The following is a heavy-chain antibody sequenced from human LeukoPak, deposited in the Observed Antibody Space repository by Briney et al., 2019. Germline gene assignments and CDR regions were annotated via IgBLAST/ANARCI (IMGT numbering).Heavy chain of an antibody. V-gene: IGHV3-30*18. CDR2: ISYDGSDT. CDR1: GFTFRSYG. Sequence: GGSLRLSCAASGFTFRSYGFHWVRQAPGKGLEWVAVISYDGSDTYHADSVKGRFTISRDNSKNTLYLQMNSLRAEDTAVYYCAKSGRYFDWSDAFDIWGQGTMVTVSS. D-gene: IGHD3-9*01. J-gene: IGHJ3*02. CDR3: AKSGRYFDWSDAFDI.